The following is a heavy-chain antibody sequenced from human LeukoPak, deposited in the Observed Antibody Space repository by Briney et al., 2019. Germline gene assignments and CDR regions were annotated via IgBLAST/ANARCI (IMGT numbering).Heavy chain of an antibody. CDR2: IRSSGDST. Sequence: GGSLRLSCAASGFTFATYTMSWVRQIPGKGLEGVSAIRSSGDSTYYADSAKGRFTISRDNSKNTLYLQMNSLRAEDTAVYYCAKGGAVTGTMYFQYWGQGTLVTVSS. V-gene: IGHV3-23*01. CDR1: GFTFATYT. D-gene: IGHD6-19*01. J-gene: IGHJ1*01. CDR3: AKGGAVTGTMYFQY.